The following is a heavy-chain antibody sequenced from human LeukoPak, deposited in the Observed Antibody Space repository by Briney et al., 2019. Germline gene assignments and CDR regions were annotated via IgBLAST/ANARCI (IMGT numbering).Heavy chain of an antibody. J-gene: IGHJ6*02. Sequence: PGGSLSLSCAASGFTFSDYYMSWIRQAPGKGLEWVSYISSSGSTIYYADSVKGRFTISRDNAKNSLYLQMNSLRAEDTAVYYCARDSRIVVVPAAPYYYYGMDVWGQGTTVTVSS. D-gene: IGHD2-2*01. CDR3: ARDSRIVVVPAAPYYYYGMDV. CDR1: GFTFSDYY. CDR2: ISSSGSTI. V-gene: IGHV3-11*01.